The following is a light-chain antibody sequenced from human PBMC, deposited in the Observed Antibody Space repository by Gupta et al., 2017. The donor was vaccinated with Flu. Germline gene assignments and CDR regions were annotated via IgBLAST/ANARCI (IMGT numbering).Light chain of an antibody. CDR1: GAGYD. V-gene: IGLV1-40*01. CDR2: GDS. CDR3: QSYDSSLGGNVV. J-gene: IGLJ2*01. Sequence: GAGYDVNWYQQNPGTAPKLLMVGDSNRPSGVPDRFSGSKSGTSASLDITGLQAEDEADYYCQSYDSSLGGNVVFGGGTKLTVL.